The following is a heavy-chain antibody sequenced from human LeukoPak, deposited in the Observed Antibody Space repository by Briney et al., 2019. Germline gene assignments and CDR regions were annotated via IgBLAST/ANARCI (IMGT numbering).Heavy chain of an antibody. D-gene: IGHD6-13*01. CDR3: ATPSSSTWYGFDP. Sequence: GASVKVSCKTSGYTFTGYYIHWVRQAPGQGLEWMGWIDPNSGGTNYAQKFQGRVTMTRDTSISTAYMELGRLTSADTAVYRCATPSSSTWYGFDPWGQGTLVTVSS. V-gene: IGHV1-2*02. CDR1: GYTFTGYY. CDR2: IDPNSGGT. J-gene: IGHJ5*02.